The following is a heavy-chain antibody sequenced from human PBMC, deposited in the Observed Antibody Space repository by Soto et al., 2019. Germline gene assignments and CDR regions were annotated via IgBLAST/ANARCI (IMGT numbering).Heavy chain of an antibody. CDR1: GFTFSDHY. CDR3: ARDWSSGWWGYYYYGMDV. D-gene: IGHD6-19*01. J-gene: IGHJ6*02. Sequence: EVQLVESGGGLVQPGGSLRLSCAASGFTFSDHYMDWVRQAPGKGLEWVGRTRNKANSYTTEYAASVKGRFTISRDDSKNSLYLQMNSLKTEDTAVYYCARDWSSGWWGYYYYGMDVWGQGTTVTVSS. V-gene: IGHV3-72*01. CDR2: TRNKANSYTT.